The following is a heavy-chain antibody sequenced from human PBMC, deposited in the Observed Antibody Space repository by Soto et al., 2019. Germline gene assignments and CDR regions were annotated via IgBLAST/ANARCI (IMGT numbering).Heavy chain of an antibody. V-gene: IGHV2-5*02. J-gene: IGHJ4*02. Sequence: QITLKESGPTLVKPTQTLTLTCTFSGFSLTTDRVGVGWIRQPPGEALEWLAVIYWDDSKTYRPSLESRLTITKDTSKTPVALTMTHIDSLDTATYYCAPAYGGRSLYWGQGTLVTVSS. CDR1: GFSLTTDRVG. CDR3: APAYGGRSLY. D-gene: IGHD1-26*01. CDR2: IYWDDSK.